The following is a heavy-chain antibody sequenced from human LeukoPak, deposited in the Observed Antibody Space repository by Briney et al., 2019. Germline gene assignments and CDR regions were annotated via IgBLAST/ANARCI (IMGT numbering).Heavy chain of an antibody. D-gene: IGHD4-17*01. CDR3: GRRTVYIDY. J-gene: IGHJ4*02. V-gene: IGHV3-20*04. CDR1: GFTFDDYA. CDR2: IKWNGDST. Sequence: GRSLRLSCAASGFTFDDYAMHWVRQAPGKGLEWVSGIKWNGDSTGYADSVKGRFTISRDNAKNSLYLQMNSLTAEDTALYYCGRRTVYIDYWGQGTLVTVSS.